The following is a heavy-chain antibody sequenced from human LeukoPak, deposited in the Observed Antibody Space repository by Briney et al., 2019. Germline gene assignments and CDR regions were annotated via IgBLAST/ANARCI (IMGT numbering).Heavy chain of an antibody. Sequence: ASVLVSCKASGYRISDYYIHWVRQAPGQGLEWIGWIVVGSGKTNYAQKFQERVTITRDMSTTTVNMELTRLSSEDTAVYYCAADDLLFVYWGQGTLVTVSS. CDR2: IVVGSGKT. CDR3: AADDLLFVY. J-gene: IGHJ4*02. V-gene: IGHV1-58*02. CDR1: GYRISDYY. D-gene: IGHD3-10*02.